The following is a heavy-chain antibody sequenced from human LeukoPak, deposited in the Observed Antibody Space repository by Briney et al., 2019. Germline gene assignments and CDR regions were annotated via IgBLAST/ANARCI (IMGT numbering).Heavy chain of an antibody. Sequence: PSETLSLTCTVSGGSVSSSTYYWGWIRQPPGKELEWIGTIYYSGSTYYNPSLKSRVTISVDTSKNQFSLKLSSVTAADTAVYYCARPLNSYGDYGSWGQGTLVTVSS. CDR2: IYYSGST. J-gene: IGHJ4*02. CDR1: GGSVSSSTYY. V-gene: IGHV4-39*07. CDR3: ARPLNSYGDYGS. D-gene: IGHD4-17*01.